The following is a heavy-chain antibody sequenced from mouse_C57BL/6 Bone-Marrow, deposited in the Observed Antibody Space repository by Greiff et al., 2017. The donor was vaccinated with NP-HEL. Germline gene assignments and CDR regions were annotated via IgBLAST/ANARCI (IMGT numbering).Heavy chain of an antibody. CDR2: IDPENGDT. J-gene: IGHJ2*01. Sequence: EVQRVESGAELVRPGASVKLSCTASGFNIKDDYMHWVKQRPEQGLEWIGWIDPENGDTEYASKFQGKATITADTSSNTAYLQLSSLTSEDTAVYYCTTPAGFDYWGQGTTLTVSS. V-gene: IGHV14-4*01. CDR1: GFNIKDDY. CDR3: TTPAGFDY.